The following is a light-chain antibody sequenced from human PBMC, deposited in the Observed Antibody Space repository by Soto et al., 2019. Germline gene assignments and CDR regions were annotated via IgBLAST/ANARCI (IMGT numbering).Light chain of an antibody. CDR3: LQYNNWPPAT. V-gene: IGKV3-15*01. Sequence: EVVLTQSPGTLSLSPGERATLSCRASQSISNFLAWYQQKPGQAPRLLIYGASTRATGVPARFSGSGSGTEFTLTISSLQSEDFAVYYCLQYNNWPPATFGQGTRLEI. CDR1: QSISNF. J-gene: IGKJ5*01. CDR2: GAS.